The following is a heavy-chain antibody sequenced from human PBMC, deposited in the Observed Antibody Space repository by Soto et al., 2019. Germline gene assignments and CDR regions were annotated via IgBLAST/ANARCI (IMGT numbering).Heavy chain of an antibody. CDR2: ISDSGGST. J-gene: IGHJ4*02. CDR1: GFTFSNYA. CDR3: AKSRRSGGSCYDY. D-gene: IGHD2-15*01. V-gene: IGHV3-23*01. Sequence: EVQLLESGGGLVQPGGSLRLSCGVSGFTFSNYAMSWVRQAPGKGLEWVSGISDSGGSTYYADSVKGRFTISRDNYKNTLYLQMNSLRPEDTAVYYCAKSRRSGGSCYDYWGQGTLVTFSS.